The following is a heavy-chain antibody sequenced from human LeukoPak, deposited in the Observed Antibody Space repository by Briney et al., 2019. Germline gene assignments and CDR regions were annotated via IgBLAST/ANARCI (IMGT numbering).Heavy chain of an antibody. CDR3: ARGGLWLRFAHFDY. D-gene: IGHD3-10*01. CDR2: INHSGST. J-gene: IGHJ4*02. CDR1: GGSFSGYY. V-gene: IGHV4-34*01. Sequence: SETLSLTCAVYGGSFSGYYWSWIRQPPGKGLEWIGEINHSGSTNYNPSLKSRVTISVDTSKNQFSLKLSSVTAADTAVYYCARGGLWLRFAHFDYWGQGTLVTVSS.